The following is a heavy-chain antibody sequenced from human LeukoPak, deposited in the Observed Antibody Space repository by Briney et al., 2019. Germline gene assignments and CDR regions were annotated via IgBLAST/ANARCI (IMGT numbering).Heavy chain of an antibody. Sequence: GGSLRLSCAASGFTFSDYYMSWIRQAPGKGLEWVSYISSSGSTIYYADSVKGRFTISRDNAKNSLYLQMNSLRAEDTAVYYCARGYCSGGSCYNYYYGMDVWGQGTTVTVSS. CDR2: ISSSGSTI. CDR1: GFTFSDYY. V-gene: IGHV3-11*04. J-gene: IGHJ6*02. CDR3: ARGYCSGGSCYNYYYGMDV. D-gene: IGHD2-15*01.